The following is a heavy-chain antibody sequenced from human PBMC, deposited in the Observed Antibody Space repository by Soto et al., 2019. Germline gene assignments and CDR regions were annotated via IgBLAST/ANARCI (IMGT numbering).Heavy chain of an antibody. D-gene: IGHD1-7*01. CDR2: ISGSGGST. J-gene: IGHJ4*02. Sequence: EVQLLESGGGLVQPGESLRLSCAASGFTFSSYAMTWVRQAPGKGLEWVSTISGSGGSTYYADSVKGRFTISRDNSKNTLYLQMNSLRAEDTAVYYCAKQVTGTSRHFDYWGQGTLVTVSS. V-gene: IGHV3-23*01. CDR3: AKQVTGTSRHFDY. CDR1: GFTFSSYA.